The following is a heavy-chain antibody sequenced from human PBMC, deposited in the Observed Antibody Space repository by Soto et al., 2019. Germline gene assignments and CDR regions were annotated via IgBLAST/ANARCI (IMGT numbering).Heavy chain of an antibody. V-gene: IGHV4-31*03. CDR2: IYYSGST. J-gene: IGHJ4*02. Sequence: SETLSLTCTVSGGSISSGGYYWSWIRQHPGKGLEWIGYIYYSGSTYYNPSLKSRVTISVDTSRNQFSLKLSSVTAADTAVYYCARHSFGESRFDYRGQGTLVTVSS. D-gene: IGHD3-10*01. CDR3: ARHSFGESRFDY. CDR1: GGSISSGGYY.